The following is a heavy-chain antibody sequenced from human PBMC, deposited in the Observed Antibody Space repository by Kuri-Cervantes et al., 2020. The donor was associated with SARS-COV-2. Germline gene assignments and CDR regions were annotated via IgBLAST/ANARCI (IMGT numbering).Heavy chain of an antibody. CDR1: GYTFTSYN. V-gene: IGHV1-46*01. Sequence: ASVHVSCKASGYTFTSYNMHCVRPAPGQGLEWMGIIYPSGGSTSYAQKFQGRVTMTRDTSTSKVYMELSSLRSEDTAVYYCAREEGTYDFGSGYYKTPFDYWGQGTLVTVSS. CDR3: AREEGTYDFGSGYYKTPFDY. D-gene: IGHD3-3*01. J-gene: IGHJ4*02. CDR2: IYPSGGST.